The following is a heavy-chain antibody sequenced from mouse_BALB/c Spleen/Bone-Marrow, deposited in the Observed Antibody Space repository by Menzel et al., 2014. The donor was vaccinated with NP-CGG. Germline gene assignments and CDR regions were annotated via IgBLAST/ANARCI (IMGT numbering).Heavy chain of an antibody. CDR1: GFTFSSYA. CDR3: ARDHYGYYTMDY. J-gene: IGHJ4*01. D-gene: IGHD1-2*01. CDR2: ISSGGSYT. Sequence: EVNVVESGGGLVKPGGSLKLSCAASGFTFSSYAMSWVRQSPEKRLEWVAEISSGGSYTYYPDTVTGRFTISRDNAKNTLYLEMSSLRSEDTAMYYCARDHYGYYTMDYWGQGTSVTVSS. V-gene: IGHV5-9-4*01.